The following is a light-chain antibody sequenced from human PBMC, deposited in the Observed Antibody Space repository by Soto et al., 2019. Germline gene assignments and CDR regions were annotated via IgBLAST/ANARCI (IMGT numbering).Light chain of an antibody. Sequence: EIVMPQSPATLSVSPGERATLSCRASQSVSSNLAWYQQKPGQAPRLLIYGASTRATGIPARFSGSGSGTEFTLTISSLQSEDFAVYSCQQDNNWPLSFGGGTKVELK. V-gene: IGKV3D-15*01. CDR2: GAS. CDR1: QSVSSN. J-gene: IGKJ4*01. CDR3: QQDNNWPLS.